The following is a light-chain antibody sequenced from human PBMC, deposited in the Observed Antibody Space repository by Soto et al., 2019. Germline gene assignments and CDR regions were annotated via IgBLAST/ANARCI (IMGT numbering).Light chain of an antibody. CDR1: SSDVGGYYY. J-gene: IGLJ1*01. V-gene: IGLV2-14*01. CDR3: NSYTSTNFFV. Sequence: QSVLTQPASVSGSPGQSITISCTGTSSDVGGYYYVSWYQQHPGTAPKLLICEVSNRPSGISDRFSGSKSGNTAFLTISGLQAEDEADYYCNSYTSTNFFVFGTGTKGTVL. CDR2: EVS.